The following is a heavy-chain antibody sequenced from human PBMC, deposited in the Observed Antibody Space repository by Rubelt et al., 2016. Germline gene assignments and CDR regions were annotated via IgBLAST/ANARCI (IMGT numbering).Heavy chain of an antibody. D-gene: IGHD4-23*01. J-gene: IGHJ4*02. V-gene: IGHV4-34*01. Sequence: QVQLQQWGAGLLKPSETLSLTCAVYGGSFSGYYWSWIRQPPGKGLEWIGEINHSGSTNYNPSLKSRVTISVDTSKNQFSLKLSSVTAADTAVYYCARATPVVSRPFDYWGQGTLVTVSS. CDR1: GGSFSGYY. CDR3: ARATPVVSRPFDY. CDR2: INHSGST.